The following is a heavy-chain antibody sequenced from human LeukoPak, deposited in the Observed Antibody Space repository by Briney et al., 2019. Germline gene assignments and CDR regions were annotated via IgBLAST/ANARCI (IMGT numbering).Heavy chain of an antibody. CDR3: TRGSSGRRDN. CDR1: GYTFTSCD. J-gene: IGHJ4*02. D-gene: IGHD6-19*01. Sequence: ASVKVSCKASGYTFTSCDINWVRQATGQGLEWMGWMNPNSGNTGYGQSFQGRITMTRDISIGTAYMELSNLTSEDTAIYYCTRGSSGRRDNWGKGTLVTVSA. CDR2: MNPNSGNT. V-gene: IGHV1-8*01.